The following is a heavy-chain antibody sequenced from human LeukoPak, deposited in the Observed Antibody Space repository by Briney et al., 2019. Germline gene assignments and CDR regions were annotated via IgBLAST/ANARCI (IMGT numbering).Heavy chain of an antibody. CDR3: AREGNTAMVRRRHAANDAFDI. Sequence: SETLSLTCSVSGASISSYYWTWIRQPAGKGLEWIGRIYASGNTDYNPSLKSRVTMSVDTSKNQFSLKLSSVTAADTAVYYCAREGNTAMVRRRHAANDAFDIWGQGTMVTVSS. CDR1: GASISSYY. V-gene: IGHV4-4*07. D-gene: IGHD5-18*01. CDR2: IYASGNT. J-gene: IGHJ3*02.